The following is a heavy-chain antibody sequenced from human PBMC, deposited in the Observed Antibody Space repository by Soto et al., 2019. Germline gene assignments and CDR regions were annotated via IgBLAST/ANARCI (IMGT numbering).Heavy chain of an antibody. CDR3: ARTLGYCSGGSCLLDY. D-gene: IGHD2-15*01. J-gene: IGHJ4*02. V-gene: IGHV1-2*04. CDR2: INPNSGGT. CDR1: GYTFTGYY. Sequence: QVPLVQSGAEVKKPGASVKVSCKASGYTFTGYYMHWVRQAPGQGLEWMGWINPNSGGTNYAQKFQGWVTMTRDTSISTAYMELSRLRSDDTAVYYCARTLGYCSGGSCLLDYWGQGTLVTVSS.